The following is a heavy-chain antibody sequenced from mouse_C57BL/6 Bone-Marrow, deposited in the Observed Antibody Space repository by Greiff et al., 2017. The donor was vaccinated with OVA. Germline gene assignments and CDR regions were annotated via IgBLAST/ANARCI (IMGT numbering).Heavy chain of an antibody. J-gene: IGHJ2*01. CDR3: TNYDGYYVFDY. Sequence: VQLKQSGAELVRPGASVKLSCTASGFNIKDDYMHWVKQRPEQGLEWIGWIDPENGDTEYASKFQGKATITADTSSNTAYLQLSSLTSEDTAVYYCTNYDGYYVFDYWGQGTTLTVSS. V-gene: IGHV14-4*01. CDR1: GFNIKDDY. CDR2: IDPENGDT. D-gene: IGHD2-3*01.